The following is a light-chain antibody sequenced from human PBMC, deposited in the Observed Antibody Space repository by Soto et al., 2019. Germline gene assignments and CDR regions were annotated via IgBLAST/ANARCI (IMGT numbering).Light chain of an antibody. Sequence: EIVMTQSPVTLSVSPGERATLSCRASQSVSSNLAWYQQKPGEAPRLLIYGASTRATGIPARFSGSGSATGFTLSISSLQSEDFAGYYCQQYDNWPRTFGQGTKVEIK. J-gene: IGKJ1*01. CDR2: GAS. CDR3: QQYDNWPRT. CDR1: QSVSSN. V-gene: IGKV3-15*01.